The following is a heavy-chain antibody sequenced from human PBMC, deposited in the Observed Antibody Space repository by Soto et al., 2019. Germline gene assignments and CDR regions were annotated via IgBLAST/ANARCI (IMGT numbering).Heavy chain of an antibody. CDR3: ARYCSSTSCRNWFDP. D-gene: IGHD2-2*01. CDR1: GGSISSYY. CDR2: IYYSGST. V-gene: IGHV4-59*08. J-gene: IGHJ5*02. Sequence: SETLSLTCTVSGGSISSYYWSWIRQPPGKGLEWIGYIYYSGSTNYNPSLKSRVTISVDTSKNQFSLKLSSVTAADTAVYYCARYCSSTSCRNWFDPWGQGTLVTVSS.